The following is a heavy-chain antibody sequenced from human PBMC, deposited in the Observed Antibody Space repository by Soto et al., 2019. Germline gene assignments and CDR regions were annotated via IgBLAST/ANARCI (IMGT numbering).Heavy chain of an antibody. D-gene: IGHD3-10*01. CDR2: IDSDGGST. CDR1: GFTFSSYA. Sequence: GGSLRLSCSVSGFTFSSYAMHWVRQAPGKGLEYVSAIDSDGGSTYLADSVKGRFTISRDNFKNTLYLEMSSLRGEDTALYYCVKTQVAVRGLMGYYYGMDVWGQGTTVTVSS. V-gene: IGHV3-64D*08. CDR3: VKTQVAVRGLMGYYYGMDV. J-gene: IGHJ6*02.